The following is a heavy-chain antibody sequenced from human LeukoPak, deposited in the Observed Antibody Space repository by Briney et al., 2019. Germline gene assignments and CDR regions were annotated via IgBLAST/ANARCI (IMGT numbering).Heavy chain of an antibody. CDR1: GGTFSSYA. V-gene: IGHV1-69*05. CDR3: ARDQVQLERQGAFDI. J-gene: IGHJ3*02. D-gene: IGHD1-1*01. CDR2: IIPIFGTA. Sequence: SVKVSCKASGGTFSSYAISWVRQAPGQGLEWMGGIIPIFGTANYAQKFQGRVTITTDESTSTAYMELSSLRSEDTAVYYCARDQVQLERQGAFDIWGQGTMVTVSS.